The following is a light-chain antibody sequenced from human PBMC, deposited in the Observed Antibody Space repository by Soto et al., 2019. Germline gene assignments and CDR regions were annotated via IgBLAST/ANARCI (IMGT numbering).Light chain of an antibody. V-gene: IGKV1-12*01. CDR1: QGISSW. CDR2: AAS. Sequence: TPMTQSPSSVSASVGDRVTITCRASQGISSWLAWYQQKPGKTPRLLIYAASSLQSGVPSRFSGSGSGTDFTLIITSLQPEDFATYYCQQAASFPVSFGGGTKVENK. CDR3: QQAASFPVS. J-gene: IGKJ4*01.